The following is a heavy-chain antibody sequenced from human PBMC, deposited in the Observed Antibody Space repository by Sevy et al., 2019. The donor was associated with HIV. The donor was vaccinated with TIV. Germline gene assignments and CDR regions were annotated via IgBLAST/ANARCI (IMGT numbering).Heavy chain of an antibody. CDR3: AKRRVQSGLSGGGANYGMDV. D-gene: IGHD2-8*02. Sequence: GGSLRLSCAASGFPFSNFAMSWVRQAPGKGMEWVSTLIGGGSRTYYADSVTGRFIIPRVNSRNTRYLQLNSLRAEETAIYYGAKRRVQSGLSGGGANYGMDVCGRGTTVTVSS. V-gene: IGHV3-23*01. J-gene: IGHJ6*02. CDR1: GFPFSNFA. CDR2: LIGGGSRT.